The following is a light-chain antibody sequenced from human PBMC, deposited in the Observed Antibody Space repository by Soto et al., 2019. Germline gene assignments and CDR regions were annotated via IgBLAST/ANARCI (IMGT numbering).Light chain of an antibody. V-gene: IGLV2-14*01. Sequence: QSALTQPASVSGSPGQSITISCTGTSSDVGGYNYVSWYQQHPGKAPNLIIFDVSNRPSGVSNRFSGSKSGNSASLTISGLQAEDEAAYYCSSYTGSNTPVVFGGGTKVTVL. CDR2: DVS. J-gene: IGLJ2*01. CDR3: SSYTGSNTPVV. CDR1: SSDVGGYNY.